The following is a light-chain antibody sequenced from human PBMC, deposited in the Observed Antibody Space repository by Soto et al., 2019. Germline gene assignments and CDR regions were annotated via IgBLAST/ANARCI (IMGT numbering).Light chain of an antibody. CDR3: QRSYSTPL. Sequence: DIQMTQSPSSLSASVGDRVTITCRASQIISSYLNWNQQKPGKGPKLLIYAASSLQSGVPSRFGGSGSGTDVPLTISRLQPEDFATYCCQRSYSTPLFGGGTKVEIK. CDR2: AAS. CDR1: QIISSY. J-gene: IGKJ4*01. V-gene: IGKV1-39*01.